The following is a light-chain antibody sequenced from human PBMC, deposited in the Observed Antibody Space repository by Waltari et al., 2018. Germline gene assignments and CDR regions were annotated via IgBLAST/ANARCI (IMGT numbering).Light chain of an antibody. J-gene: IGKJ4*01. Sequence: DIQMTQSPSSLSASVGDRVTITCRASQSISIYLNWYQQRPGKAPKLLIYAASTLQSGVPSRFRGGGSGTDFTLTISSLQPEDFATYYCQQSYTTLLTFGGGTNVDI. CDR1: QSISIY. CDR2: AAS. CDR3: QQSYTTLLT. V-gene: IGKV1-39*01.